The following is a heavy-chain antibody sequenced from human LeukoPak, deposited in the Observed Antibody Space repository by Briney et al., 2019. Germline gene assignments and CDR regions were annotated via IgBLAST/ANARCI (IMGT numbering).Heavy chain of an antibody. V-gene: IGHV4-59*01. J-gene: IGHJ2*01. CDR3: ARSWYTDWYFDL. D-gene: IGHD1-1*01. CDR2: IYHSGST. Sequence: PSETLSLTCTVSGDSISNYYWNWIRQPPGKGVERIGNIYHSGSTNYNPSLKSRVTISVDTSKNRFSLKLTSVTAADTAVYYCARSWYTDWYFDLWGRGTLVTVSS. CDR1: GDSISNYY.